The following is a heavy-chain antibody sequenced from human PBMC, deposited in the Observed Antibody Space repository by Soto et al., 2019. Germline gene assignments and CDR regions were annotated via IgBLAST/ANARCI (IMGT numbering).Heavy chain of an antibody. Sequence: SETLSLTCTVSGASIRSSTYQWGWIRQPPGRGLEWIGSAYYSESTYYNPSLKSRATISVDTSKNQFSLKVSSVTAADTAVYYCARHRNWKVVYWGQGTLVTVSS. D-gene: IGHD1-1*01. CDR3: ARHRNWKVVY. CDR2: AYYSEST. V-gene: IGHV4-39*01. J-gene: IGHJ4*02. CDR1: GASIRSSTYQ.